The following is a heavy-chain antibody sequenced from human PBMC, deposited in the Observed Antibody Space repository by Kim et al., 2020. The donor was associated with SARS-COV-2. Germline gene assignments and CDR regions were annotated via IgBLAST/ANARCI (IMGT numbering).Heavy chain of an antibody. CDR3: ARXAAHACDY. J-gene: IGHJ4*02. V-gene: IGHV3-23*01. D-gene: IGHD6-6*01. Sequence: STYSSXTVKXRFASTRYNSKNTLYRQMNSMRAEDTAVYYCARXAAHACDYWGQGTLVTVSS. CDR2: ST.